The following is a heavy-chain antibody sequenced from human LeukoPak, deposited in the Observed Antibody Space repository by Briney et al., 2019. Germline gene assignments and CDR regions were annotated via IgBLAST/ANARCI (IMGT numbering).Heavy chain of an antibody. CDR1: GFTFSSYE. D-gene: IGHD4/OR15-4a*01. Sequence: PGGSLRLSCAASGFTFSSYEMNWVRQAPGKGLEWVSYISSSGSTIYYADSVKGRFTISRDNAKNSLYLQMNSLRAEDTAVYYCAREDYGAAKTVPYWGQGTLVTVSS. V-gene: IGHV3-48*03. J-gene: IGHJ4*02. CDR3: AREDYGAAKTVPY. CDR2: ISSSGSTI.